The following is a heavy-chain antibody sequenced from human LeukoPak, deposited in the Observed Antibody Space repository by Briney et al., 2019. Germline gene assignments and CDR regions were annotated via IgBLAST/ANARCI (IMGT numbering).Heavy chain of an antibody. Sequence: GASVKVSCKASGYTFTSYGISWVRQATGQGLEWMGWISAYNGNTNYAQKLQGRVTMTTDTSTSTAYMELRSLRSDDTAVYYCAGGYSSSPRSPPFDYXXQGTXXTVS. V-gene: IGHV1-18*01. CDR1: GYTFTSYG. CDR3: AGGYSSSPRSPPFDY. J-gene: IGHJ4*02. CDR2: ISAYNGNT. D-gene: IGHD6-6*01.